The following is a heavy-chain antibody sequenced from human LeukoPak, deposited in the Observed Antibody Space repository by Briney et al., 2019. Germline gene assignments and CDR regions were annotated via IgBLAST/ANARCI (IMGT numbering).Heavy chain of an antibody. CDR1: GGSFSDYY. CDR3: ARVGRSYHRYYDY. Sequence: SETLSLTCAVYGGSFSDYYWSWIRQPPGKGLEWIGEINHSGSTNYNPSLKSRVTISVDTSKNQFSLKLSSVTAADTAVYYCARVGRSYHRYYDYWGQGTLVTVSS. J-gene: IGHJ4*02. V-gene: IGHV4-34*01. D-gene: IGHD1-26*01. CDR2: INHSGST.